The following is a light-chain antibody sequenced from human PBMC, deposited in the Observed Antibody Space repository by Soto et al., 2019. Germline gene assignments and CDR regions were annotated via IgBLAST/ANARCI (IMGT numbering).Light chain of an antibody. CDR1: QSLLHSNGYNY. Sequence: DIVMTQSPLSLPVTPGEPASISCRSSQSLLHSNGYNYLDWYLQKPGQSPQLLIYLGSNRASGVPDRFSGSGSGTDFTLKISRVXXXXXXXXYCMQALQTPPITXGXG. CDR3: MQALQTPPIT. J-gene: IGKJ5*01. V-gene: IGKV2-28*01. CDR2: LGS.